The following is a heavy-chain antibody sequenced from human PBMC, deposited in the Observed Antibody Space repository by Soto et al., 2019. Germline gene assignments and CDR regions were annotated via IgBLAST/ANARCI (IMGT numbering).Heavy chain of an antibody. V-gene: IGHV3-23*01. CDR3: AKDARSNWNTGHYKDAFDI. J-gene: IGHJ3*02. Sequence: EVQLLESGGGLVQPGGSLRLSCAASGFTFSSYAMSWVRQAPGKGLEWVSAISGSGASTYYADSVKGRFTISRDNSETTMYVQMNSLRAEDTALYYCAKDARSNWNTGHYKDAFDIWGQGTMVTVSS. CDR1: GFTFSSYA. CDR2: ISGSGAST. D-gene: IGHD1-1*01.